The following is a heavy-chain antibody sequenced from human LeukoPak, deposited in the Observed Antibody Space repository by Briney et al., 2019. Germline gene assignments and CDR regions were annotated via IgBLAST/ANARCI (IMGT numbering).Heavy chain of an antibody. V-gene: IGHV3-53*01. CDR2: IYSGGST. D-gene: IGHD6-13*01. Sequence: GGSLRLSCAASGFTVSSNYMSWVRQAPGKGLEWVSVIYSGGSTYYADSVKGRFTISRDNSRNTLYLQMNSLRAEDTAVYYCARIMPGSWYWDYWGQGTLVTVSS. J-gene: IGHJ4*02. CDR1: GFTVSSNY. CDR3: ARIMPGSWYWDY.